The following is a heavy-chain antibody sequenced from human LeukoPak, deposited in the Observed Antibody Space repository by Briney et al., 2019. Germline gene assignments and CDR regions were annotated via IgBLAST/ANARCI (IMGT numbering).Heavy chain of an antibody. CDR1: GGSFSGYY. CDR3: AREAVTGIAAAGIGFDP. D-gene: IGHD6-13*01. J-gene: IGHJ5*02. V-gene: IGHV4-34*01. Sequence: SETLSLTCAVYGGSFSGYYWSWIRQPPGKGLEWIGEINHSGSTSYNPSLKSRVTISVDTSKNQFSLKLSSVTAADTAVYYCAREAVTGIAAAGIGFDPWGQGTLVTVSS. CDR2: INHSGST.